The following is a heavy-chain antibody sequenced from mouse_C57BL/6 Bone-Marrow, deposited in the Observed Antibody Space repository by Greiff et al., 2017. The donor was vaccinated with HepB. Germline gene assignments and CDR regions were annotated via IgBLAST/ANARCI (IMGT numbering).Heavy chain of an antibody. D-gene: IGHD2-4*01. J-gene: IGHJ4*01. V-gene: IGHV5-9-1*02. CDR1: GFTFSSYA. CDR3: TRDLIYNEYPYAMDY. Sequence: EVKVVESGEGLVKPGGSLKLSCAASGFTFSSYAMSWVRQTPEKRLEWVAYISSGGDYIYYADTVKGRFTISRDNARNTLYLQMSSLKSEDTAMYYCTRDLIYNEYPYAMDYWGQGTSVTVSS. CDR2: ISSGGDYI.